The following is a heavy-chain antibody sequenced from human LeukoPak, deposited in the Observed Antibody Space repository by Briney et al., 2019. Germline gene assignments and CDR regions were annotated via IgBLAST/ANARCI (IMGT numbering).Heavy chain of an antibody. J-gene: IGHJ6*02. CDR2: INPNSGDT. Sequence: GASVKVSCKASGYTFTGYYVHWVRQAPGQGLEWMGRINPNSGDTNYAQKFQGRVTMTRGTSISTAYMELSRLRSDDTAVYYCAGTIWSYYGMDVWGQGTTVTVSS. D-gene: IGHD5-24*01. CDR3: AGTIWSYYGMDV. CDR1: GYTFTGYY. V-gene: IGHV1-2*06.